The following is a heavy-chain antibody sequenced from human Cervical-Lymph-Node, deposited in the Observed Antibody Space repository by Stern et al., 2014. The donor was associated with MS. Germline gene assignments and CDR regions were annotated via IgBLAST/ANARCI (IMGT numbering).Heavy chain of an antibody. Sequence: VQLVQSGGGLVQPGGSLRLSCAASGFTFSDYAMSWVRQAPGKALEWVSAISLSGGSTFYADSVQGRFTISRDNSKNTLYLQMNSLRAEDTAVYYCAKDRELVVVTFDSWGQGTLVTVSS. J-gene: IGHJ4*02. CDR1: GFTFSDYA. D-gene: IGHD2-15*01. CDR3: AKDRELVVVTFDS. CDR2: ISLSGGST. V-gene: IGHV3-23*04.